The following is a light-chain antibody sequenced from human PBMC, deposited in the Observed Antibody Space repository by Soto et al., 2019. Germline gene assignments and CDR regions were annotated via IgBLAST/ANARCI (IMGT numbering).Light chain of an antibody. J-gene: IGLJ1*01. CDR2: EGS. Sequence: QSVLAQPASVSGSPGQSITISCTVTSSDVGSYNLVSWYQQHPGKAPKLMIYEGSKRPSGVSNRFSGSKSGNTASLTISGLQAEDEADYYCCSYAGSSDVFGTGTKVTLL. CDR1: SSDVGSYNL. CDR3: CSYAGSSDV. V-gene: IGLV2-23*01.